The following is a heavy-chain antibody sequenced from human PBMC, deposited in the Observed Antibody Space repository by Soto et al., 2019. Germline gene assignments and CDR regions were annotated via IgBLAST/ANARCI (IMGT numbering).Heavy chain of an antibody. Sequence: EVQLVESGGGLIQPGGSLRLSCAASGFNVSSNSMSWVRQAPGKGLEWLSVIYSGGSTYYAESVKGRFTISRDNSKNTLNLQMNALRVEDTAVYYCARGPHVVILTTWGQGTLFTVSS. V-gene: IGHV3-53*01. CDR1: GFNVSSNS. J-gene: IGHJ5*02. CDR2: IYSGGST. D-gene: IGHD3-22*01. CDR3: ARGPHVVILTT.